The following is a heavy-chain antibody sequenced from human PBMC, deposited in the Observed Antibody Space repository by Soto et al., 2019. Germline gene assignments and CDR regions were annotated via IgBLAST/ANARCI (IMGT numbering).Heavy chain of an antibody. CDR2: ISGSGGST. V-gene: IGHV3-23*01. CDR1: GFTFISYA. D-gene: IGHD5-12*01. J-gene: IGHJ4*02. CDR3: AKGWLQSGIDY. Sequence: GSLRLSCAASGFTFISYAISCVRQSPVKWLEWVSAISGSGGSTYYADSVKGRFTISRDNSKNTLYLQMNSLRAEDTAVYYCAKGWLQSGIDYWGQGTLVTVSS.